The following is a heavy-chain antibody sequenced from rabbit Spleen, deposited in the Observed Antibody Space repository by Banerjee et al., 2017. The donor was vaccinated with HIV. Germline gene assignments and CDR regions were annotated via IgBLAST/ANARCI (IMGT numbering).Heavy chain of an antibody. Sequence: QSLEESGGGLVKPEGSLTLTCKASGVSFSDKDVMCWVRQAPGKGLEWIACINIVTGKAVYATWAKGRFTISKTSSTTVTLQMTSLTAADTATYFCARGFSLYGGNGYGYYFDLWGPGTLVTVS. CDR3: ARGFSLYGGNGYGYYFDL. CDR1: GVSFSDKDV. CDR2: INIVTGKA. D-gene: IGHD3-1*01. V-gene: IGHV1S40*01. J-gene: IGHJ4*01.